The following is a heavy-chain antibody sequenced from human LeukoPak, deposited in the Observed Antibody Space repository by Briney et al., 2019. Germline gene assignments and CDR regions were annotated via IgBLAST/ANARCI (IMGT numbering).Heavy chain of an antibody. D-gene: IGHD4-17*01. CDR3: AKDQAAFGDYDFDY. CDR1: GFTFSSYG. J-gene: IGHJ4*02. V-gene: IGHV3-30*18. CDR2: ISSDGSNT. Sequence: PGRSLRLSCAASGFTFSSYGMHWVRQAPGKGLDSVAVISSDGSNTHYADSVKGRFTISRDNSKNTLSLQMDSLRADDTAVYYCAKDQAAFGDYDFDYWGQGTLVTVSP.